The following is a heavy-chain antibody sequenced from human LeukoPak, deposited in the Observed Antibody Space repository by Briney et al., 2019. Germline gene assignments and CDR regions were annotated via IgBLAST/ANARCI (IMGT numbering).Heavy chain of an antibody. CDR3: ARLRTDSGYDYMYFHH. J-gene: IGHJ1*01. D-gene: IGHD5-12*01. Sequence: GESLRISCKGSGYSFSSYWISWVRQMPGKGLEWVGRIDPSDSYTSYSPSFEGHVTISADESTSTAYLQWSSLKASDTAMYYCARLRTDSGYDYMYFHHWGQGTLVTVSS. CDR1: GYSFSSYW. CDR2: IDPSDSYT. V-gene: IGHV5-10-1*01.